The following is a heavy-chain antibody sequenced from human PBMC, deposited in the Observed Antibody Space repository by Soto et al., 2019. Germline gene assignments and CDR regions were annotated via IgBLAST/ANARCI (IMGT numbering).Heavy chain of an antibody. Sequence: QVPLVESGGGVVQPGRSLRLSCAASGFTFSSYAMHWVRQAPGKGLEWVAVISYDGSNKYYADSVKGRFTISRDNSKNTLYLQMNSLRAEDTAVYYCARDQATVTTSRFDPWGQGTLVTVSS. D-gene: IGHD4-17*01. V-gene: IGHV3-30-3*01. J-gene: IGHJ5*02. CDR3: ARDQATVTTSRFDP. CDR1: GFTFSSYA. CDR2: ISYDGSNK.